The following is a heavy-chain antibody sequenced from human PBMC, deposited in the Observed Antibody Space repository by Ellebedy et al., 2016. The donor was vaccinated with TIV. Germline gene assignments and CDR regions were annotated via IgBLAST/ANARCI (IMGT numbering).Heavy chain of an antibody. Sequence: ASVKVSCKVSGYTLTELSMHWVRQAPGKGLEWMGGFDPEDGETIYAQTFQGRVTITADESTSTAHMELISLRSEDTAVYYCATSSIWGQGTLVTVSS. CDR2: FDPEDGET. J-gene: IGHJ4*02. CDR3: ATSSI. V-gene: IGHV1-24*01. CDR1: GYTLTELS.